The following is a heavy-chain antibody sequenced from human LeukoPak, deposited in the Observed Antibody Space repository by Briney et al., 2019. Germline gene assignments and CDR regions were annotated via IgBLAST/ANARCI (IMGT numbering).Heavy chain of an antibody. CDR1: AGSISSSRYY. D-gene: IGHD4-23*01. J-gene: IGHJ4*02. V-gene: IGHV4-39*01. CDR2: IYYSGST. Sequence: PSETLSLTRTVSAGSISSSRYYWAWIRQPPGKGPEWIGSIYYSGSTYYNPSLKSRVTISVDTSKNQFSLKLSSVTAADTAVYYCARHTYGGNSEAFDYWGQGTLVTVSS. CDR3: ARHTYGGNSEAFDY.